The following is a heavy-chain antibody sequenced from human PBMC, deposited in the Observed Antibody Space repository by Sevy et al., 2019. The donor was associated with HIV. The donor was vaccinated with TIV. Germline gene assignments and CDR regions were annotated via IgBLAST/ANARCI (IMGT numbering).Heavy chain of an antibody. J-gene: IGHJ5*02. CDR1: RFTFSSYG. CDR3: AKDDYDSRGYYYDWFDP. CDR2: IRYDGSNK. V-gene: IGHV3-30*02. Sequence: GGSLRLSCAASRFTFSSYGMHWVRQAPGKGLEWVAFIRYDGSNKYYSDSVKGRFTISRDNSKNTLYLQMNSLRAEDTAVYYCAKDDYDSRGYYYDWFDPWGPGTLVTVS. D-gene: IGHD3-22*01.